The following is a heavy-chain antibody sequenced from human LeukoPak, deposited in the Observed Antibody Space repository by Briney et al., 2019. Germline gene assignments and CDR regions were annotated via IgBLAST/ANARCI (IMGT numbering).Heavy chain of an antibody. Sequence: GGSLKLSCAASGFTFSGSAMHWVRQASGKGLEWVGLIIGTKPNNYATAYAASVKGRFTISRDNSKNTLYLQMNSLRAEDTAVYYCAKLVGGYYGSGSAFDIWGQGTMVTVSS. CDR3: AKLVGGYYGSGSAFDI. J-gene: IGHJ3*02. V-gene: IGHV3-73*01. CDR2: IIGTKPNNYAT. D-gene: IGHD3-10*01. CDR1: GFTFSGSA.